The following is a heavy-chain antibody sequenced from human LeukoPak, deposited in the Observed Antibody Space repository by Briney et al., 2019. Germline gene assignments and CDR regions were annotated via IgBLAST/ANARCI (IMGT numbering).Heavy chain of an antibody. V-gene: IGHV3-23*01. CDR2: ISGSGGST. CDR1: GFTFGSYA. CDR3: AKGKWDFGGPPPPPADY. Sequence: PGGSLRLSCAASGFTFGSYAMSWVRQAPGKGLEWVSAISGSGGSTYYADSVKGRFTISRDNSKNTLYLQMNSLRAEDTAVYYCAKGKWDFGGPPPPPADYWGQGTLVTVSP. D-gene: IGHD2-21*01. J-gene: IGHJ4*02.